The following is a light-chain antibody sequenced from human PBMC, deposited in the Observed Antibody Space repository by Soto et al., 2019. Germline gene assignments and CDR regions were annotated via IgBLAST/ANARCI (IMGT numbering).Light chain of an antibody. CDR1: SSDVGSSNL. CDR3: CSFARAYTSYV. J-gene: IGLJ1*01. Sequence: QSALTQPASVSGSPGQSIAISCTGTSSDVGSSNLLSWYQQYPGKAPKLIIYESNRRPSGISGRFSGSMSGNTASLTISGLQAEDEAEYYCCSFARAYTSYVFGTGTKLTVL. CDR2: ESN. V-gene: IGLV2-23*01.